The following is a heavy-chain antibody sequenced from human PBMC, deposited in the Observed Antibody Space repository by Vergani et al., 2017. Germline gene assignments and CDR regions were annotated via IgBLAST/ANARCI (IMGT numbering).Heavy chain of an antibody. J-gene: IGHJ4*02. CDR1: GYTFTSYY. Sequence: QVQLVQSGAEVKKPGASVKVSCKASGYTFTSYYMHWVRQAPGQGLEWMGIINPSGGSTSYAQKFQGRVTMTRDTSTSTVYMELSSLRSEDTAVYYCARAKSTLGYCSGGSCYPFDYWGQGTLVTVSS. V-gene: IGHV1-46*01. CDR2: INPSGGST. D-gene: IGHD2-15*01. CDR3: ARAKSTLGYCSGGSCYPFDY.